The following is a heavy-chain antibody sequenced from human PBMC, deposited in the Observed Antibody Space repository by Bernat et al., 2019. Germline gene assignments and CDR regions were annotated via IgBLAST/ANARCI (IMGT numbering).Heavy chain of an antibody. V-gene: IGHV1-69*17. J-gene: IGHJ4*02. CDR2: IIPIFGIA. CDR3: ARDADSGYDSHY. Sequence: QVQLVQSGAEVKKPGYSVKVSCKASGGTFSSYAISWVRQAPGQGLEWMGGIIPIFGIANYAQKFQGRVTITADKSTSTAYMELSSLRSEDTAVYYCARDADSGYDSHYWGQGTLVTVSS. CDR1: GGTFSSYA. D-gene: IGHD5-12*01.